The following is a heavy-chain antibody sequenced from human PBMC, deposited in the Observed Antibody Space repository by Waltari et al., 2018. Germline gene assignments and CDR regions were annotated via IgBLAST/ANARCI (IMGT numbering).Heavy chain of an antibody. Sequence: EVQLLESGGGLVQPGGSLRLSCAASGFPFSRYVISWVRQAPGKGLEWVSVIYSGGSTYYADSVKGRFTISRDNSKNTLYLQMNSLRAEDTAVYYCAKFYYYDSSGYYRDWGQGTLVTVSS. CDR1: GFPFSRYV. D-gene: IGHD3-22*01. CDR3: AKFYYYDSSGYYRD. CDR2: IYSGGST. V-gene: IGHV3-23*03. J-gene: IGHJ4*02.